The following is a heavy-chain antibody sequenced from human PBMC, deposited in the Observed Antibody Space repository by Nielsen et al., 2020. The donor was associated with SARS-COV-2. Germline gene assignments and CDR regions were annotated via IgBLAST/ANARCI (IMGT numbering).Heavy chain of an antibody. CDR3: ARLDIGFLEWLPNY. V-gene: IGHV5-51*01. Sequence: GGSLRLSCKGSGYSFTSYWIGWVRQMPGKGLEWMGIIYPGDSDTRYSPSFQGQVTISADKSISTAYLQWSSLKASDTAMYYCARLDIGFLEWLPNYWGQGTLVTVSS. CDR2: IYPGDSDT. J-gene: IGHJ4*02. CDR1: GYSFTSYW. D-gene: IGHD3-3*01.